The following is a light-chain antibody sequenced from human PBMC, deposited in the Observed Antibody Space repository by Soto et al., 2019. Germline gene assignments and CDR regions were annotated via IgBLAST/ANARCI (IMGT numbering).Light chain of an antibody. J-gene: IGLJ3*02. CDR3: AIWDLTLSAWV. Sequence: QSVLTQPPSASGTPGQRVTIYCSGTTSNIGSNTVSWYHHLPGTAPKLLIYSNDQRPSGVPDRFSGSKSGTSASLAISGLQSEDEADYYCAIWDLTLSAWVFGGGTKVTVL. V-gene: IGLV1-44*01. CDR2: SND. CDR1: TSNIGSNT.